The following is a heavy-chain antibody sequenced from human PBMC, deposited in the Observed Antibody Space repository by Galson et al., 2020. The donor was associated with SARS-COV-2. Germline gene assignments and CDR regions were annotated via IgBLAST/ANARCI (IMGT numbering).Heavy chain of an antibody. Sequence: GESLKISCAASGFTFSIYWMTWVRQAPGKGLEWVANIKQDGSEKYYVDSVKGRFTISRDNAKNSLYLQMNSLRAEDTAIYYCATTRGVDYWGQGTLVTVSS. V-gene: IGHV3-7*01. CDR2: IKQDGSEK. CDR1: GFTFSIYW. CDR3: ATTRGVDY. J-gene: IGHJ4*02.